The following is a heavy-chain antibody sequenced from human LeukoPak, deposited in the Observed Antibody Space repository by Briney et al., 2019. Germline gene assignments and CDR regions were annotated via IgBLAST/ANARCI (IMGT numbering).Heavy chain of an antibody. CDR2: ISSSSSYI. V-gene: IGHV3-21*04. D-gene: IGHD6-13*01. CDR1: GFTFSSYW. J-gene: IGHJ5*02. CDR3: VRGPRLIAAAGTVGWFDP. Sequence: PGGSLRLSCAASGFTFSSYWMSWVRQAPGKGLEWVSSISSSSSYIYYADSVKGRFTISRDNAKNSLYLQMNSLRAEDTAVYYCVRGPRLIAAAGTVGWFDPWGQGTLVTVSS.